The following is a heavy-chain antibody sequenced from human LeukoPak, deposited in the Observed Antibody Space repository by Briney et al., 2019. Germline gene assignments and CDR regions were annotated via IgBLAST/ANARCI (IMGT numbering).Heavy chain of an antibody. D-gene: IGHD4-17*01. J-gene: IGHJ4*02. Sequence: GSLRLSCKGSGYSFTKYWIGWVRQMPGKGLEWMGIIYPGDSDTRYSPSFQGQVTISADKSIGTAYLQWSSLKASDSAMYYCARRLAYGDLDYWGQGTLVTVSS. CDR1: GYSFTKYW. CDR2: IYPGDSDT. V-gene: IGHV5-51*01. CDR3: ARRLAYGDLDY.